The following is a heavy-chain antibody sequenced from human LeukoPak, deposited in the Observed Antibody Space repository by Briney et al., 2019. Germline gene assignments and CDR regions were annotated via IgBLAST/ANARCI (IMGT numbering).Heavy chain of an antibody. D-gene: IGHD4-11*01. CDR1: GFTFDDYA. CDR3: AKATPSNYSDYLRGYFDY. V-gene: IGHV3-9*01. CDR2: ISWNSGSI. Sequence: PGGSLRLSCAASGFTFDDYAMHWVRQAPGKGLEWVSGISWNSGSIGYADSVKGRFTISRDNAKNSLYLQMNSLRAEDTALYYCAKATPSNYSDYLRGYFDYWGQGTLVTVSS. J-gene: IGHJ4*02.